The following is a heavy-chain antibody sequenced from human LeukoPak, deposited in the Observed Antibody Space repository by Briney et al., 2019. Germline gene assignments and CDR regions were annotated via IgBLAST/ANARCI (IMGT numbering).Heavy chain of an antibody. J-gene: IGHJ4*02. CDR3: ARAGGSYFGPQDY. D-gene: IGHD1-26*01. CDR1: GGSFSSYA. Sequence: SVKVSYKASGGSFSSYAISWVRHAPGPRLGCMGGIIPIFGTANYAQKFQGRVTITADESTSTAYMELSSLRSEDTAVYYCARAGGSYFGPQDYWGQGTLVTVSS. CDR2: IIPIFGTA. V-gene: IGHV1-69*13.